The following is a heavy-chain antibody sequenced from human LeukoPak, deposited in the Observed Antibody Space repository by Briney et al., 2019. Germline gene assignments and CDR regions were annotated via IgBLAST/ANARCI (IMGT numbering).Heavy chain of an antibody. D-gene: IGHD4-17*01. CDR2: ISAYNGNT. Sequence: GASVKVSCKASGYTFISYGISWVRQAPGQGLEWMGWISAYNGNTNYAQKLQGRVTMTTDTSTSTAYMELRSLRSDDTDVYYCARGVYTTVTGNWFDPWGQGTLVTVSS. J-gene: IGHJ5*02. CDR3: ARGVYTTVTGNWFDP. V-gene: IGHV1-18*01. CDR1: GYTFISYG.